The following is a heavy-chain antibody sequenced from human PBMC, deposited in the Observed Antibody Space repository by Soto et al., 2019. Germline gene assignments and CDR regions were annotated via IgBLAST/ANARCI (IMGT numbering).Heavy chain of an antibody. CDR2: IDPSDSYT. J-gene: IGHJ4*02. CDR3: ASECYDYYDRSGYPPGY. Sequence: GESLKISCQGSGYSFTSYCISWVRQMPGKGLEGMGRIDPSDSYTNYSPSFQGHVTISADKSISTAYLQLSSLKASDTAIYYCASECYDYYDRSGYPPGYWGQGTLLTVSS. CDR1: GYSFTSYC. V-gene: IGHV5-10-1*01. D-gene: IGHD3-22*01.